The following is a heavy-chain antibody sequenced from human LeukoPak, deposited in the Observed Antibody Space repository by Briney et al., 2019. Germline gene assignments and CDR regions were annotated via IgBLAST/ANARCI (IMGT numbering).Heavy chain of an antibody. V-gene: IGHV3-23*01. CDR3: AKDGITIFGVAHGYFGY. CDR1: GFTFSNYA. Sequence: GGSLRLSCAASGFTFSNYAMNWVRQAPGKGLEWVSAISGSGGSTYYADSVKGRFTISRDNSKNTLYLQMNSLRAEDTAVYYCAKDGITIFGVAHGYFGYWGQGTLVTVSS. D-gene: IGHD3-3*01. J-gene: IGHJ4*02. CDR2: ISGSGGST.